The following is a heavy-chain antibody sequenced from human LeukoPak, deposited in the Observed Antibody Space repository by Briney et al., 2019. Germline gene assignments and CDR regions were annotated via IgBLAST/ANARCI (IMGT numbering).Heavy chain of an antibody. V-gene: IGHV4-59*01. D-gene: IGHD2-15*01. CDR1: GASMTTYY. Sequence: SETLSLTCTVSGASMTTYYWSWIRQPPGKGLEWVAYIYSSGGTNYNPSLKSRLPISIDKSKKQFSPKMSSVTAADTALYYVARLHAARLISGDFDIWGQGTMVTVSS. J-gene: IGHJ3*02. CDR3: ARLHAARLISGDFDI. CDR2: IYSSGGT.